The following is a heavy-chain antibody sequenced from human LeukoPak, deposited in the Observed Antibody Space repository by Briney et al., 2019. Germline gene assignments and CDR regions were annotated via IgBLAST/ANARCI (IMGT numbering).Heavy chain of an antibody. Sequence: PGGSLRLSCAASGFTFSSYSMNWVRQAPGKGLEWVAVISYDGSNKYYADSVKGRFTISRDNSKNTLYLQMNSLRAEDTAVYYCAKDSSPYYYDSSAGDWGQGTLVTVSS. V-gene: IGHV3-30*18. D-gene: IGHD3-22*01. CDR2: ISYDGSNK. CDR1: GFTFSSYS. J-gene: IGHJ4*02. CDR3: AKDSSPYYYDSSAGD.